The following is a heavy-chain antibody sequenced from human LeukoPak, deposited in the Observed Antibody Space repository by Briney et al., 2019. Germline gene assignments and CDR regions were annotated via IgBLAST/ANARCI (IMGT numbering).Heavy chain of an antibody. Sequence: GGSLRLSYAASGFTFSSYSMNWVRQAPGKGLEWVSYISSSSGTIYYADSVKGRFTISRDNSKNTLYLQMNSLKTDDTAFYYCTTSGIPGTSGPDYWGQGTLVLVSS. J-gene: IGHJ4*02. D-gene: IGHD1/OR15-1a*01. V-gene: IGHV3-48*01. CDR2: ISSSSGTI. CDR1: GFTFSSYS. CDR3: TTSGIPGTSGPDY.